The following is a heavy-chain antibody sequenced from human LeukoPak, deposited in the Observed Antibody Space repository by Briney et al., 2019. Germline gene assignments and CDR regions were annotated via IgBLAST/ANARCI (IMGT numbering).Heavy chain of an antibody. CDR3: VRNTVTDDGFDI. D-gene: IGHD4-17*01. CDR2: IWYDGSNE. V-gene: IGHV3-33*08. Sequence: GGSLRPSCSAAGFTFSRYGMHWVRHAPGKGLEWVTVIWYDGSNETYADFVKGRFTISRDNSKNTLYLQMNSLRAEDTAVYYCVRNTVTDDGFDIWGQGTMVTVSP. J-gene: IGHJ3*02. CDR1: GFTFSRYG.